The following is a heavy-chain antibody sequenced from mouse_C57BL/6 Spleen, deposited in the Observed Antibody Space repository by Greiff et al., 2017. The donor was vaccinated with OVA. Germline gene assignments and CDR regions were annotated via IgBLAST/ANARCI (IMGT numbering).Heavy chain of an antibody. CDR2: IYPSDSET. Sequence: QVQLQQPGAELVRPGSSVKLSCKASGYTFTSYWMDWVKQRPGQGLEWIGNIYPSDSETHYNQKFKDKATLTVDKSSSTAYMQLSSLTSEDSAVYYCARLTGTGYYFDYWGQGTTLTVSS. CDR1: GYTFTSYW. D-gene: IGHD4-1*01. CDR3: ARLTGTGYYFDY. J-gene: IGHJ2*01. V-gene: IGHV1-61*01.